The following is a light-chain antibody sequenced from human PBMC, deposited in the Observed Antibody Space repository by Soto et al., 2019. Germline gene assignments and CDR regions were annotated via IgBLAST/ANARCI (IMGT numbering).Light chain of an antibody. Sequence: QSVLTQPPSVSGAPGQRVTISCTGSSSNIGAGYDVHWYQHLPGTAPKLLIYGNSNRPSGVPDRFSGSKSATSASLAITGLQAEDEADYYCQSYDSSLSGSVFGGGTTLTVL. CDR3: QSYDSSLSGSV. J-gene: IGLJ3*02. CDR1: SSNIGAGYD. CDR2: GNS. V-gene: IGLV1-40*01.